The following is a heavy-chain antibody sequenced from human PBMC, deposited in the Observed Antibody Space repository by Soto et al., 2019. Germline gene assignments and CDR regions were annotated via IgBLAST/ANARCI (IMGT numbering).Heavy chain of an antibody. CDR3: ARGDYRVSYVLDV. V-gene: IGHV1-2*04. Sequence: ASVKVSCKASGYTFTGYYMHWVRQAPGQGLEWMGWINPNSGGTNYAQKFQGWVTMTRDTSISTAYMELSRLRSDDTAVYYCARGDYRVSYVLDVWGQGTTVTVSS. CDR2: INPNSGGT. CDR1: GYTFTGYY. D-gene: IGHD4-17*01. J-gene: IGHJ6*02.